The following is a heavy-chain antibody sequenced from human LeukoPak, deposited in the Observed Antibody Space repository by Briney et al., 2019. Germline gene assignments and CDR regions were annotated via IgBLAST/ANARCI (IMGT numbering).Heavy chain of an antibody. CDR2: INPSGGST. CDR1: GYTFTSYY. CDR3: ARDRGDRSSGWYRPFDY. Sequence: ASVKVSCKASGYTFTSYYMHWVRQAPGQGLEWMGIINPSGGSTSYAQKFQGRVTMTRDTSTSTVHMELRSLRSDDTAVYYCARDRGDRSSGWYRPFDYWGQGTLVTVSS. V-gene: IGHV1-46*01. J-gene: IGHJ4*02. D-gene: IGHD6-19*01.